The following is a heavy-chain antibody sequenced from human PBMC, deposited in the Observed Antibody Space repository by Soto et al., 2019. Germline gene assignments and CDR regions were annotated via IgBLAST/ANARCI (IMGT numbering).Heavy chain of an antibody. J-gene: IGHJ4*02. Sequence: EVQLLVSGGGFVQPGGSLRLSCAASGFTFTKFAMTWVRQAPGKGLEWISTVTDSGANTYYADSVKGRFTISRDNFKNTLFLQMNSLRAEDTAVYYCAEGGFYDGFDYWGQGTLVTVSA. CDR2: VTDSGANT. V-gene: IGHV3-23*01. CDR1: GFTFTKFA. D-gene: IGHD5-12*01. CDR3: AEGGFYDGFDY.